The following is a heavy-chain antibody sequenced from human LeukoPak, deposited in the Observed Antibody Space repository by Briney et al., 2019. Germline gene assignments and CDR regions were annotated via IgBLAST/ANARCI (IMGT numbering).Heavy chain of an antibody. J-gene: IGHJ4*02. D-gene: IGHD3-10*01. V-gene: IGHV3-30*03. CDR2: MSYDGNNK. CDR1: GFTFSDYY. Sequence: PGGSLRLSCAASGFTFSDYYMSWIRQAPGKGLEWLAFMSYDGNNKYYADSVKGRFTISRDNTKSTLYLQMNSLRTDDTAVYFCARDGDAAIRGVNFDYWGQGTLVTVSS. CDR3: ARDGDAAIRGVNFDY.